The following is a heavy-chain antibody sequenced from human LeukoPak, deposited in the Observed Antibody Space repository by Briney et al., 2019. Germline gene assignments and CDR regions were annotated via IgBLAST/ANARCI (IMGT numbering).Heavy chain of an antibody. Sequence: SETLSLTCTVSGYSLTSGYFWGWLRPPPGKGLEWIGTIYHSGSTFYNPSLKRRVTSSVDTSKNHFSLNLTSVTAADTAVYYCARWSGYCSGGDCYPYYWGQGTLVTVSS. J-gene: IGHJ4*02. D-gene: IGHD2-15*01. CDR1: GYSLTSGYF. V-gene: IGHV4-38-2*02. CDR2: IYHSGST. CDR3: ARWSGYCSGGDCYPYY.